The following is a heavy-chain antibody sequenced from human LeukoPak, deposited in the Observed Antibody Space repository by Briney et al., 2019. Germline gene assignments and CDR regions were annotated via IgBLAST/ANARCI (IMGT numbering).Heavy chain of an antibody. D-gene: IGHD5-12*01. V-gene: IGHV3-23*01. CDR2: ISGSGGST. CDR3: AKDRGYGIPGLFDDAFDI. J-gene: IGHJ3*02. Sequence: PGGSLRLSCAASGFTFSSYGMSWVRQAPGKGLEWVSAISGSGGSTYYADSVKGRFTISRDNSKNTLYLQMNSLRAEDTAVYYCAKDRGYGIPGLFDDAFDIWGQGTMVTVSS. CDR1: GFTFSSYG.